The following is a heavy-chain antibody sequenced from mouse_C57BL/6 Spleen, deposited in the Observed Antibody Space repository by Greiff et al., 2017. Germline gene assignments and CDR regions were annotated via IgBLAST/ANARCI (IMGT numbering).Heavy chain of an antibody. CDR1: GYTFTSYW. Sequence: QVQLQQPGAELVRPGSSVKLSCKASGYTFTSYWMDWVKQRPGQGLEWIGNIYPSDSETHYNQKFKDKATLTVDKSSSTAYMQLSSLTSEDSAVYYCARRDFWYFEVWGTGTTVTVSS. CDR3: ARRDFWYFEV. D-gene: IGHD3-3*01. CDR2: IYPSDSET. V-gene: IGHV1-61*01. J-gene: IGHJ1*03.